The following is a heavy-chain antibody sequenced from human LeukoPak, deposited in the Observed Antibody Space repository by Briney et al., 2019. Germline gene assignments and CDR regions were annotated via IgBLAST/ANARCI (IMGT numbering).Heavy chain of an antibody. D-gene: IGHD5-24*01. CDR2: IYSSGST. V-gene: IGHV4-39*07. J-gene: IGHJ4*02. CDR3: ARTGGFADGYNARRDY. Sequence: PSETLSLTCSVSGASISSGSNYWGWIRQPPGKTLEWIGSIYSSGSTNYNPSLKSRVTISVDTSKNQFSLKLSSVTAADTAVYYCARTGGFADGYNARRDYWGQGTLVTVSS. CDR1: GASISSGSNY.